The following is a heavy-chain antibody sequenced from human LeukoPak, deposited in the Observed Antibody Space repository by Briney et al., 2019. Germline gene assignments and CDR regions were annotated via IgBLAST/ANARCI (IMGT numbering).Heavy chain of an antibody. J-gene: IGHJ3*02. V-gene: IGHV4-31*03. CDR1: GGSISSGGYY. CDR2: IYYSGST. CDR3: AREGSRSKSLSDAFDI. Sequence: SQTLSLTCTVSGGSISSGGYYWSWIRQHPGKGLEWIGYIYYSGSTYYNPSLKSRVTISVDTSKNQFSLKLSSVTAADTAVYYCAREGSRSKSLSDAFDIWGQGTMVTVSS. D-gene: IGHD2-15*01.